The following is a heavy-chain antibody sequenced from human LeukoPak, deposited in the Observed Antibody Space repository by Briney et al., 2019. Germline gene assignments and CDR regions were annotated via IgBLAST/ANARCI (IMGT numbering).Heavy chain of an antibody. Sequence: SGGSLRLSCAASGFTFSMYAMSWVRQAPGKGLEWVSSISTSSSYIYYADSVKGRFTISRDNAKNSLYLQMNSLRAEDTAVYYCARVSGTFGELYWGQGTLVTVSS. CDR3: ARVSGTFGELY. CDR2: ISTSSSYI. V-gene: IGHV3-21*01. CDR1: GFTFSMYA. J-gene: IGHJ4*02. D-gene: IGHD3-10*01.